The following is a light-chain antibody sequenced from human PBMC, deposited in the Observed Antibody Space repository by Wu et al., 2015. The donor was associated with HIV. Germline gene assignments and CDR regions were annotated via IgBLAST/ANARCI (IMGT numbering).Light chain of an antibody. CDR1: QGIRSS. V-gene: IGKV1-9*01. J-gene: IGKJ1*01. CDR3: QQVYTYPRT. Sequence: DIQMTQSPSSLSASVGDRVTITCQASQGIRSSLAWYQQKPGKAPNLLIFAASTLQSGVPSRFGGSGSGTDFTLTISSLQPEDFATYYCQQVYTYPRTFGQGTKVEVK. CDR2: AAS.